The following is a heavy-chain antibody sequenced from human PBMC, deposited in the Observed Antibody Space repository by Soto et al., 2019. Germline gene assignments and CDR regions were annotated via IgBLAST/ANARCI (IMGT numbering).Heavy chain of an antibody. CDR2: IKQDGNDL. Sequence: PGGSLRHSCAASGFTFSSYWLSWVRQALEKGLEWVANIKQDGNDLYFVDSVKGRFTISRDNAKNSLYLHMSSLRAEDTGVYYCTTDSYFTLQLVRFDYWGLGTLVTVSS. V-gene: IGHV3-7*01. CDR3: TTDSYFTLQLVRFDY. D-gene: IGHD1-7*01. CDR1: GFTFSSYW. J-gene: IGHJ4*01.